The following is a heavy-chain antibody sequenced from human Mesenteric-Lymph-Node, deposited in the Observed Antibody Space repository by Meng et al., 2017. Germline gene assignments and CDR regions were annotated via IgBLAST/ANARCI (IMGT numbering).Heavy chain of an antibody. J-gene: IGHJ6*02. V-gene: IGHV1-46*01. CDR3: ARVRDYSSSAFLARIIYYYYYYGMDV. Sequence: ASVQVSCKASGYTFTSYYMHWGRQAPGQGLEGRGIINPSGGSTSYAQKFQGRVTITADESTSTAYMELSSLRSEDTAVYYCARVRDYSSSAFLARIIYYYYYYGMDVWGQGTTVTVSS. D-gene: IGHD6-13*01. CDR2: INPSGGST. CDR1: GYTFTSYY.